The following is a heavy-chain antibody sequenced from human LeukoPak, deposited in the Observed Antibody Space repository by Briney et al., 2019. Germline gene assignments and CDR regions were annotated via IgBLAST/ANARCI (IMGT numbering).Heavy chain of an antibody. CDR2: IYPGDSDT. V-gene: IGHV5-51*03. D-gene: IGHD4-17*01. CDR3: ARRNTVSWPGIDV. Sequence: GESLKISCKGSGFIFASYWIGWVRQMPGKGLEWMGIIYPGDSDTRYSPSFQGQVTISADKSISTAYLQWSSLKASDTAMYYCARRNTVSWPGIDVWGQGTTVTVSS. CDR1: GFIFASYW. J-gene: IGHJ6*02.